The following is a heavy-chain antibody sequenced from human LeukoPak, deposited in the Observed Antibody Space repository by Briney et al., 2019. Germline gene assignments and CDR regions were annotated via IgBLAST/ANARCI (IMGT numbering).Heavy chain of an antibody. CDR1: GFTFSSYN. Sequence: GGSLRLSCAASGFTFSSYNMNWVRQAPGKGLEWVANIKQDGSEKYYVDSVKGRFTISRDNAKNSLYLQMNSLRAEDTAVYYCARDLIYGDYGDYWGQGTLVTVSS. CDR3: ARDLIYGDYGDY. CDR2: IKQDGSEK. D-gene: IGHD4-17*01. J-gene: IGHJ4*02. V-gene: IGHV3-7*01.